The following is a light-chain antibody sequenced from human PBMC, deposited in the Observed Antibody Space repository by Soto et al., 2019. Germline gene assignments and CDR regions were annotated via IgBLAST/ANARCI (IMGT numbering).Light chain of an antibody. V-gene: IGKV3-20*01. CDR3: QQYDTSPPS. Sequence: EIVLTQSPGTLSLSPGERATLSCRASQTIASRYLAWYQHQPGQATRILIYLKFARAPGIPDRFSGGGSGTDFNLTIRRLEREDFAVYSCQQYDTSPPSFGQGPRLDIK. CDR1: QTIASRY. CDR2: LKF. J-gene: IGKJ5*01.